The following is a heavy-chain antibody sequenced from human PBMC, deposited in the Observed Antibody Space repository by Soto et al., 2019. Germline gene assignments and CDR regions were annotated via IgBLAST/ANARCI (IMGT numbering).Heavy chain of an antibody. CDR1: VYTFTSYY. V-gene: IGHV1-46*03. D-gene: IGHD3-3*01. CDR3: ARGSGITIFGVVIIEAGLDY. CDR2: INPSGGST. Sequence: ASVTVCCKASVYTFTSYYRQWVRQAHGQGLEWMGIINPSGGSTSYAQKFQGRVTMTRDTSTSTVYMELSSLRSEDTAVYYCARGSGITIFGVVIIEAGLDYWGQGTLVTVSS. J-gene: IGHJ4*02.